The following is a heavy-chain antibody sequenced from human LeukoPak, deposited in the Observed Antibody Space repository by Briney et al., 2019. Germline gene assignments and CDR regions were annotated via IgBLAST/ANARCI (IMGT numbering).Heavy chain of an antibody. CDR1: GGSISSSSYY. CDR2: IYYSGST. Sequence: SSETLSLTCTVSGGSISSSSYYWGWIRQPPGKGLEWLGYIYYSGSTNYNPSLKSRVTISVDTSKNQFSLKLSSVTAADTAVYYCARGSPMATIVFRYWGQGTLVTVSS. J-gene: IGHJ4*02. CDR3: ARGSPMATIVFRY. D-gene: IGHD5-24*01. V-gene: IGHV4-61*05.